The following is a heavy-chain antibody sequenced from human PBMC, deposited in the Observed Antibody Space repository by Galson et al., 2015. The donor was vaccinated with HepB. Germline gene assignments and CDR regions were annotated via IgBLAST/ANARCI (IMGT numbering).Heavy chain of an antibody. CDR3: TRDFEGYVWGSYRRGFDY. CDR2: IRSKAYGGTT. V-gene: IGHV3-49*03. J-gene: IGHJ4*02. Sequence: LRLSCAASGFTFGDYAMSWFRQAPGKGLEWVGFIRSKAYGGTTEYAASVKGRFTISRDDSKSIAYLQMNSLKTEDTAVYYCTRDFEGYVWGSYRRGFDYWGQGTLVTVSS. CDR1: GFTFGDYA. D-gene: IGHD3-16*02.